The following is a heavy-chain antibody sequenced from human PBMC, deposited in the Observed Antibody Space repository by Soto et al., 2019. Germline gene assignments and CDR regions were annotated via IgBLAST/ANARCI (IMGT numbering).Heavy chain of an antibody. V-gene: IGHV3-30-3*01. CDR1: GFTFSSYA. D-gene: IGHD3-16*01. CDR3: ATADYVWASTPVFHY. Sequence: QVPLVESGGGVVQPGRSLRLSCAASGFTFSSYAMHWVRQAPGKGLEWVAVISYDGSNKYYADSVKGRFTISRDNSQIILSLQLNSLRAEHTPVSYSATADYVWASTPVFHYWGQGSLVTVSS. CDR2: ISYDGSNK. J-gene: IGHJ4*02.